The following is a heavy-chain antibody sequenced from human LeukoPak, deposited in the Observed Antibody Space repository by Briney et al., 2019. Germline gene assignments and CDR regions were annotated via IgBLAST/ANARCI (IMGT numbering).Heavy chain of an antibody. V-gene: IGHV4-4*07. Sequence: PSETLSLTCTVSGGSISSYYWSWIRQPAGKGLEWIGRIYTSGSTNYNPSLKSRVTMSVDTSKNQFSLKLSSVTAADTAVYYCARDSSLGQTDVGVLRFFDYWGQGTLVTVSS. J-gene: IGHJ4*02. CDR3: ARDSSLGQTDVGVLRFFDY. D-gene: IGHD2-15*01. CDR2: IYTSGST. CDR1: GGSISSYY.